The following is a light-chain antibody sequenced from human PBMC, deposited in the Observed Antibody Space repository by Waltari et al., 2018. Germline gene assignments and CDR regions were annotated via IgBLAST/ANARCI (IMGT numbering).Light chain of an antibody. J-gene: IGLJ1*01. CDR3: SSYTTSGLYV. CDR2: DVT. Sequence: QSALTQPASLSGSPGQSITISCTGTSSDVGYYNYVSWYQHYPGKAPKLIIYDVTNRPSGVSSPFSGSKSGNTASLTISGLQAEDETDYYCSSYTTSGLYVFGSGTQVTVL. V-gene: IGLV2-14*03. CDR1: SSDVGYYNY.